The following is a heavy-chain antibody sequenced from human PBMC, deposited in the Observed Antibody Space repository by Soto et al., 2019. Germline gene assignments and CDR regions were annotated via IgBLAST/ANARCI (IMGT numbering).Heavy chain of an antibody. CDR2: INHHGST. Sequence: PSETLSLTCTVSGGSVSSGSYYWSWIRQPPGKGLEWIGEINHHGSTNYDPSLKSRVTISVDASKNQFSLKLSSVTAADTAVYYCARTSRFEYWGQGTLVTVSS. CDR3: ARTSRFEY. J-gene: IGHJ4*02. CDR1: GGSVSSGSYY. D-gene: IGHD6-6*01. V-gene: IGHV4-39*07.